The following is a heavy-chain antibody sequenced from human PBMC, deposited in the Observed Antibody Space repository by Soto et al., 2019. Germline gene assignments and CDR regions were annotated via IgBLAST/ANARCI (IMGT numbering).Heavy chain of an antibody. D-gene: IGHD2-15*01. CDR1: GFTVSSNY. CDR2: IYSGGST. CDR3: ARARTGRNWFDP. V-gene: IGHV3-53*01. Sequence: QPGGSLRLSCAASGFTVSSNYMSWVRQAPGKGLEWVSVIYSGGSTYYADSVKGRFTISRDNSKNTLYLQMNSLRAEDTAVYYCARARTGRNWFDPWGQGTLVTVSS. J-gene: IGHJ5*02.